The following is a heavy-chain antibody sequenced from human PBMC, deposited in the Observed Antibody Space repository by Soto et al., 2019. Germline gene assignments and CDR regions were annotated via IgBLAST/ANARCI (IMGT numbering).Heavy chain of an antibody. CDR3: ARDELPIYYYGMDV. V-gene: IGHV1-2*02. CDR1: GYIFTGYH. J-gene: IGHJ6*02. Sequence: ASVKVSCKASGYIFTGYHMHWVRQAPGKGLEWMGWINPNSGGTKYAQKFQGRVTMTRDTSISPAYMELSSLRSDDTAVYYCARDELPIYYYGMDVWGQGTTVTVSS. CDR2: INPNSGGT. D-gene: IGHD1-7*01.